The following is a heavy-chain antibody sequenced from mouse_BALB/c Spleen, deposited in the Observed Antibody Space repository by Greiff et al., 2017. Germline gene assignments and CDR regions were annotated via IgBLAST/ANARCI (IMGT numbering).Heavy chain of an antibody. J-gene: IGHJ4*01. Sequence: EVKLQESGAELVKPGASVKLSCTASGFNIKDTYMHWVKQRPEQGLEWIGRIDPANGNTKYDPKFQGKATITADTSSNTAYLQLSSLTSEDTAVYYCARYYRSYYAMDYWGQGTSVTVSS. D-gene: IGHD2-14*01. CDR2: IDPANGNT. CDR3: ARYYRSYYAMDY. V-gene: IGHV14-3*02. CDR1: GFNIKDTY.